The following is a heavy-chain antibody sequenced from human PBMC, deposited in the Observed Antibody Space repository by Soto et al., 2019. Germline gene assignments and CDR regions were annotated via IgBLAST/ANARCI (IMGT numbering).Heavy chain of an antibody. CDR1: GFTFSNYG. Sequence: VQLVESGGGVVQPGRSLRLSCAASGFTFSNYGMHWVRQAPGKGLEWVAIISYDGNNQYYADSVRDQFAISRDNSKNTLFLQMNSLRPEDTAVYYCAKLPWGYNYYDRSDYRATNNDAFDIWGQGTMVTVSS. CDR2: ISYDGNNQ. D-gene: IGHD3-22*01. CDR3: AKLPWGYNYYDRSDYRATNNDAFDI. V-gene: IGHV3-30*18. J-gene: IGHJ3*02.